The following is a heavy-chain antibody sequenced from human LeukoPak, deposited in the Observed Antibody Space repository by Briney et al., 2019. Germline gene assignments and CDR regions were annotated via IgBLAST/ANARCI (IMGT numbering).Heavy chain of an antibody. V-gene: IGHV3-48*03. CDR3: ARDLGGSYFP. CDR2: ISSSDNTI. J-gene: IGHJ3*01. Sequence: GGSLRLSCAASGFTFSSYEMNWVRQAPGKGLEWVSYISSSDNTIYYADFVKGRFTISRDNAKNSLYLQMNSLRAEDTAVYYCARDLGGSYFPWGQGTMVTVSS. D-gene: IGHD1-26*01. CDR1: GFTFSSYE.